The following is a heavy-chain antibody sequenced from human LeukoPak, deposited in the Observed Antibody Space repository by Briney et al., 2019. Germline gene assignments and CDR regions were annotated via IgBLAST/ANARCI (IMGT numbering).Heavy chain of an antibody. Sequence: SETLSLTCTVSGGSISSYYWSWIRQPPGKGLEWIGYIYYSGSTNYNPSLKSRVTISVDTSKNQFSLKLSSVTAADTAVYYCARVGIAAALDYWGQGTLVIVSS. V-gene: IGHV4-59*01. D-gene: IGHD6-13*01. CDR3: ARVGIAAALDY. CDR2: IYYSGST. CDR1: GGSISSYY. J-gene: IGHJ4*02.